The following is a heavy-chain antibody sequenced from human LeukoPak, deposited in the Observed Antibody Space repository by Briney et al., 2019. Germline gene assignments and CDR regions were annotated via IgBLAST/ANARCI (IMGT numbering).Heavy chain of an antibody. J-gene: IGHJ4*02. D-gene: IGHD5-24*01. V-gene: IGHV4-34*01. CDR3: ARRRLGYYFDY. Sequence: PSETLSLTCGVYGGSFSGYYWSWIRQPPGKGLEWIGEINPRGSTKYNPSPKSRVTLSANTSKNQFSLTLNSVTAADTAVYYCARRRLGYYFDYWGQGTLVTVSS. CDR2: INPRGST. CDR1: GGSFSGYY.